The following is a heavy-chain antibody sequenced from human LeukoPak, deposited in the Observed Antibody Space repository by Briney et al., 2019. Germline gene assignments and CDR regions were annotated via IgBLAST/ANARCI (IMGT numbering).Heavy chain of an antibody. J-gene: IGHJ4*02. Sequence: GGSLRLSCAASGFTFSSYAMSWVRQAPGKGLEWVSAISGSGGSTYYADSVKGRFTISRDNSKNTLYLQMNSLRAEDTAVYYCAKVKVGGYNSPYFDYWGQGTLVTVSS. V-gene: IGHV3-23*01. CDR3: AKVKVGGYNSPYFDY. D-gene: IGHD5-24*01. CDR2: ISGSGGST. CDR1: GFTFSSYA.